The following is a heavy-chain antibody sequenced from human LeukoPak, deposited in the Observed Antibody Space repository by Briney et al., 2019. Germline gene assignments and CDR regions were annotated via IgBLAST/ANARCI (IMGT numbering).Heavy chain of an antibody. CDR1: GFTFSSYA. D-gene: IGHD2/OR15-2a*01. J-gene: IGHJ4*02. Sequence: PGGSLRLFCAASGFTFSSYAMSWVRQAPGKGLEWVSAISGSGGSTYYADSVKGRFTISRDNSKNTLYLQMNSLRAEDTAVYYCARDFLYGHPFDYWGQGTLVTVSS. V-gene: IGHV3-23*01. CDR2: ISGSGGST. CDR3: ARDFLYGHPFDY.